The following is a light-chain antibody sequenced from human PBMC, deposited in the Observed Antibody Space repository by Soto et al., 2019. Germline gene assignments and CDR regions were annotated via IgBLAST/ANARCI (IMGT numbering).Light chain of an antibody. V-gene: IGKV1-5*01. Sequence: DIQVTQSPATLSAFVGDRVTISCRARQSIGTWLAWYQQKPGKAPKLLIYDASTFESGVPSRFSGSGSGTEFTLTISSLQPEDVATYYCQEYNSYPVSFGQGTRLDI. CDR1: QSIGTW. CDR3: QEYNSYPVS. CDR2: DAS. J-gene: IGKJ5*01.